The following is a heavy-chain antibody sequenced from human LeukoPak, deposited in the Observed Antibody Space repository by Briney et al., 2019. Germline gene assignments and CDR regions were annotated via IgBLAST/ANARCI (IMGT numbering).Heavy chain of an antibody. V-gene: IGHV3-53*01. Sequence: GGSLRLSCAASGFTVSSNYMSWVRQAPGRGLEWVSVIYSGGSTYYADSVKGRFTISRDNSKNTLYLQMNSLGAEDTAVYYCARGYSSYYYGMDVWGQGTTVTVSS. D-gene: IGHD5-18*01. CDR1: GFTVSSNY. CDR2: IYSGGST. CDR3: ARGYSSYYYGMDV. J-gene: IGHJ6*02.